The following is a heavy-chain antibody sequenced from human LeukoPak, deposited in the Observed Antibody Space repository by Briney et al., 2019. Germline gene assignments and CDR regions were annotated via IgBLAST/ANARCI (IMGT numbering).Heavy chain of an antibody. Sequence: GGSLRLSCAASGFTFSDYYMCWIRQAPGKGLEWVSYISSSGSTIYYADSVKGRFTISRDNAKNSLYLQMNSLRAEDTAVYYCARDRNYDFWSGYPDAFDIWGQGTMVTVSS. CDR2: ISSSGSTI. J-gene: IGHJ3*02. CDR3: ARDRNYDFWSGYPDAFDI. V-gene: IGHV3-11*01. CDR1: GFTFSDYY. D-gene: IGHD3-3*01.